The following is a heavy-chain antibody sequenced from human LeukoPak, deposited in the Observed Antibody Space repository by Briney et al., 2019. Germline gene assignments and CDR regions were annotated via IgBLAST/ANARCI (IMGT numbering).Heavy chain of an antibody. CDR2: ISAYNGNT. J-gene: IGHJ6*03. CDR3: ASGEQLWDYYMDV. Sequence: GASVKVSCKASGYTFTSYGISWVRQAPGQGLEWMGWISAYNGNTNYAQKLQGRVTMTRDTSTSTVYMELSSLRSEDTAVYYCASGEQLWDYYMDVRGKGTTVTISS. V-gene: IGHV1-18*01. CDR1: GYTFTSYG. D-gene: IGHD5-18*01.